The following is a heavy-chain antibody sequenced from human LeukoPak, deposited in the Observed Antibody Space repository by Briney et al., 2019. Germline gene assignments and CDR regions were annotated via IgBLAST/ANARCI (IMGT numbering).Heavy chain of an antibody. Sequence: ASVKVSCKASGYTFTDYDINWVRQATGQGLEWMAWMNPNSGNTRFAQKFQGRVTLTRDTSISTAYMELSSLRYEDTAVYYCARGSVGATAWGQGTLVTVSS. V-gene: IGHV1-8*03. D-gene: IGHD1-26*01. CDR2: MNPNSGNT. CDR1: GYTFTDYD. J-gene: IGHJ4*02. CDR3: ARGSVGATA.